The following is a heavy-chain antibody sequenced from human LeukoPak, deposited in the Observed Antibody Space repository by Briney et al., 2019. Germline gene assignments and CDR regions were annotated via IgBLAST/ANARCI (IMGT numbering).Heavy chain of an antibody. CDR2: ISSSSSYI. CDR1: GFTFDDYA. Sequence: GGSLRLSCAASGFTFDDYAMHWVRQAPGKGLEWVSSISSSSSYIYYADSVKGRFTISRDNAKNSLYLQMNSLRAEDTAVYYCARGGIVVVTHLFDYWGQGTLVTVSS. CDR3: ARGGIVVVTHLFDY. V-gene: IGHV3-21*01. D-gene: IGHD2-21*02. J-gene: IGHJ4*02.